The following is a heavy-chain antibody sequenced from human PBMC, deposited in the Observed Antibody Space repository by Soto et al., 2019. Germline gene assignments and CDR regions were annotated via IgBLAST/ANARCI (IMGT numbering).Heavy chain of an antibody. V-gene: IGHV1-18*01. CDR2: ISTYNGNT. CDR3: AREGYYDSSGYSRYYSDY. J-gene: IGHJ4*02. D-gene: IGHD3-22*01. CDR1: GYAFTNYG. Sequence: QVQLVQSGAEVKKPGASVKVSCKASGYAFTNYGINWVRQAPGQGLEWMGWISTYNGNTNYAQKFQGRVTVTTDTSTSTAFMELRSLRSDETAVYYCAREGYYDSSGYSRYYSDYWGQGTPVTVSS.